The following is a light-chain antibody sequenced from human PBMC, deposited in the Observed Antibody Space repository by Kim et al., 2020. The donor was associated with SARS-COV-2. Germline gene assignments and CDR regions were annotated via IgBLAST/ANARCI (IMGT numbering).Light chain of an antibody. Sequence: ASVKPTCSMSSGHSKYDIAWHQKQQEKGPRFLLKLNRDGSQIRGDGLPDRFSGSISGAERYLTISSLQSEDEADYYCQTWVTGFRLFGGGTQLTVL. CDR1: SGHSKYD. J-gene: IGLJ3*02. CDR3: QTWVTGFRL. V-gene: IGLV4-69*01. CDR2: LNRDGSQ.